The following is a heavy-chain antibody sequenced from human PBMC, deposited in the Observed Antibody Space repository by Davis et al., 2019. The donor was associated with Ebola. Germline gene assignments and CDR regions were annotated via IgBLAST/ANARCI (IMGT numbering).Heavy chain of an antibody. CDR3: ARWTGGIVTTRGADWFDP. D-gene: IGHD4-11*01. Sequence: SETLSLTCTVSGGSTSNYFWSWIRQTPGKGLEWIGYIYNSGTTSYNPSLKSRVTMSIDTSKNQFSLKVSSVTAADTAVYYCARWTGGIVTTRGADWFDPWGQGTLVTVSS. CDR2: IYNSGTT. V-gene: IGHV4-4*09. CDR1: GGSTSNYF. J-gene: IGHJ5*02.